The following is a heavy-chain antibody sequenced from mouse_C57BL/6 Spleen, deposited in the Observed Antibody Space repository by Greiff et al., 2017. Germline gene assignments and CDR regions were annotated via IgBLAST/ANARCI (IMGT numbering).Heavy chain of an antibody. D-gene: IGHD5-1*01. Sequence: QVQLQQPGAELVKPGASVKMSCTASGYTFTSYWITWVKQRPGQGLEWIGDIYPGSGSTNYNEKFKSKATLTVDTSSSTAYMQHSSLTSEDSAVYYCARYLGYFDVWGTGTTVTVSS. CDR3: ARYLGYFDV. J-gene: IGHJ1*03. V-gene: IGHV1-55*01. CDR1: GYTFTSYW. CDR2: IYPGSGST.